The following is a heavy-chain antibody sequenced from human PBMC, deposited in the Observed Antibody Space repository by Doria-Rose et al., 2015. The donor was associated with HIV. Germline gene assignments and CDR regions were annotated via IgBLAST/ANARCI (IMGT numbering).Heavy chain of an antibody. V-gene: IGHV4-4*09. J-gene: IGHJ6*03. CDR3: ARFRPSRGIYYSLDV. CDR1: GGSISSYY. CDR2: IYSSGSP. Sequence: VQLQESGPGLVKPAETLSPTCTVSGGSISSYYWNWIRQPPGKGLEWIGYIYSSGSPHYNSPLKSRVTISIDTPKNQFSLKLSSVTAADTAVYYCARFRPSRGIYYSLDVWGKGTTVTVSS. D-gene: IGHD3-10*01.